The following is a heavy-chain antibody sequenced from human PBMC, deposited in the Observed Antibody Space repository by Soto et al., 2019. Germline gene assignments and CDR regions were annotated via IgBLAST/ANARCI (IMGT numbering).Heavy chain of an antibody. V-gene: IGHV4-59*01. CDR1: GGSISSYY. D-gene: IGHD1-26*01. CDR2: IYYSGST. J-gene: IGHJ3*02. Sequence: QVQLQESGPGLVKPSETLSLTCTVSGGSISSYYWSWIRQPPGKGLEWIGYIYYSGSTNYNPSLKSRVTIPVDPSKNQFALKLSSVTAADTAVYYCARDSGSYHAFDIWGQGTMVTVSS. CDR3: ARDSGSYHAFDI.